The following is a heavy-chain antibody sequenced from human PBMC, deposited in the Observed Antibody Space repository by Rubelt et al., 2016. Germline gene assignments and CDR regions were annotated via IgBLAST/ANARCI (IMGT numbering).Heavy chain of an antibody. CDR3: ARLGYQTYWYFDR. CDR1: GYSISSGYF. J-gene: IGHJ2*01. CDR2: VYSSGST. D-gene: IGHD5-12*01. Sequence: QVQLQESGPGLVKPSETLSLTCTVSGYSISSGYFWGWIRQPPGKGLEWIGYVYSSGSTNYNPSLKSRVTMSVDKSKNQFSRKLSSVTAADTAVYYCARLGYQTYWYFDRWGRGTLVTVSS. V-gene: IGHV4-38-2*02.